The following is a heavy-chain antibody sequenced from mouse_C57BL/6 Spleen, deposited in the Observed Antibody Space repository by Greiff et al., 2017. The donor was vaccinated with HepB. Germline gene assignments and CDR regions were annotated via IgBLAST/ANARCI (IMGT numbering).Heavy chain of an antibody. CDR2: ISNGGGST. Sequence: EVKLMESGGGLVQPGGSLKLSCAASGFTFSDYYMYWVRQTPEKRLEWVAYISNGGGSTYYPDTVKGRFTISRDNAKNTLYLQMSRLKSEDTAMYYCASRGYSNPWFAYWGQGTLVTVSA. D-gene: IGHD2-5*01. CDR3: ASRGYSNPWFAY. J-gene: IGHJ3*01. V-gene: IGHV5-12*01. CDR1: GFTFSDYY.